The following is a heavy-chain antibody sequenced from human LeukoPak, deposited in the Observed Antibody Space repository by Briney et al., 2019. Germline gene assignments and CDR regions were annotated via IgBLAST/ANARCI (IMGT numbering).Heavy chain of an antibody. CDR1: GGSFSGYY. J-gene: IGHJ5*02. V-gene: IGHV4-34*01. Sequence: SETLSLTSAVYGGSFSGYYWSWIRQPPGKRLEWIGEVNHSGSTYYNPSLKSRVTISVDRSKTQFSLRLSSVTAADTAFYSFTRATTWFDHWGQGTLVTVSS. CDR2: VNHSGST. CDR3: TRATTWFDH. D-gene: IGHD1-26*01.